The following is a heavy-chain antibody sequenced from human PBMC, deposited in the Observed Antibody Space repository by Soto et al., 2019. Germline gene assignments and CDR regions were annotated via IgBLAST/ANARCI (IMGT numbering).Heavy chain of an antibody. J-gene: IGHJ4*02. V-gene: IGHV3-23*01. Sequence: VQLLESGGGLVQPGGSLRLSCAASGFTFNNYAMTWVRQAPGKGLEWVSAISGGGDTTSYAGSVKGRFTVSRDGSKNTLYLQMSSLRAEDTALYYCAKGRGGSGSLTPRVDFCGQGTLVTVSS. CDR1: GFTFNNYA. D-gene: IGHD3-10*01. CDR3: AKGRGGSGSLTPRVDF. CDR2: ISGGGDTT.